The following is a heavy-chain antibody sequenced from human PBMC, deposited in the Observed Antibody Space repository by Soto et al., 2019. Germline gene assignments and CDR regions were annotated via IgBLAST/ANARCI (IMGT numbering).Heavy chain of an antibody. CDR2: ITHGGST. CDR3: ARGRSAAFGGIFGAGDHYYGMDV. J-gene: IGHJ6*02. CDR1: GGSFGGPY. D-gene: IGHD3-3*01. Sequence: QVQLQQWGAGLLKPSETLSLSCAVYGGSFGGPYWSWIRQPPGKGLEWIGEITHGGSTSYNPSLKSRVTISVGTPKNEVSLTSRSVTCAHTADHYCARGRSAAFGGIFGAGDHYYGMDVWGQATAVTVSS. V-gene: IGHV4-34*01.